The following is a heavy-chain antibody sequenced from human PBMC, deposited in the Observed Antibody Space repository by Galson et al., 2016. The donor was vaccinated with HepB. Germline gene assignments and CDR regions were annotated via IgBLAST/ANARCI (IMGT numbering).Heavy chain of an antibody. CDR2: ITGGGGST. D-gene: IGHD2-2*01. V-gene: IGHV3-23*01. J-gene: IGHJ4*02. CDR1: GFTFSNYA. CDR3: ARGDRPGSRHLSDFHF. Sequence: SLRLSCAASGFTFSNYAMNWVRQAPGKGLEWVSAITGGGGSTYHADPVRGRLTISRDNSKNTLYLQMDGLRVEDTAIYFCARGDRPGSRHLSDFHFWGQGTLVTVSS.